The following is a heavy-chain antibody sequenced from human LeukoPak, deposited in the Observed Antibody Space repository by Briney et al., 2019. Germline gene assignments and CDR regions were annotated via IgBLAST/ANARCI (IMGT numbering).Heavy chain of an antibody. J-gene: IGHJ3*02. CDR3: ARWYYYDSSGSKGNAFDI. Sequence: GASVKVSCKASGYTFTSYDINWVRQATGQGLEWMGWMNPNSGNTGYAQKFQGRVTITRNTSISTAYMELSSLRSEDTAVYYCARWYYYDSSGSKGNAFDIWGQGTMVTVSS. CDR1: GYTFTSYD. D-gene: IGHD3-22*01. V-gene: IGHV1-8*03. CDR2: MNPNSGNT.